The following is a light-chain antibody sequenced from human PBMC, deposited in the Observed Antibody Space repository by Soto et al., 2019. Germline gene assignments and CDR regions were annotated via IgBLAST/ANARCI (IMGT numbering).Light chain of an antibody. V-gene: IGKV1-39*01. J-gene: IGKJ4*01. CDR3: EDGYCSPPS. CDR2: AAS. CDR1: QSIRTS. Sequence: DIQMTQSPSSLSASVGDRVTITCRASQSIRTSLNWYQQKPGKAPKLLIYAASTLEGGVPLRFGGSGSGTDFKLTISSLQPEDFATDYCEDGYCSPPSFGGGTMV.